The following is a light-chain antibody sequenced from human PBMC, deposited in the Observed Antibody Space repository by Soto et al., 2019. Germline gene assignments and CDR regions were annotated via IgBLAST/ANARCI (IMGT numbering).Light chain of an antibody. CDR2: DAS. Sequence: ETLLTQSPATLSLSPGERATLSCRASQSVNNFLAWYQQTPGQAPRLLIYDASYRAAGIPTRFSGSGSGTDVTITISSLEPEDFAVYYCQQRGNLPATFGPGTKVDIK. CDR1: QSVNNF. V-gene: IGKV3-11*01. J-gene: IGKJ3*01. CDR3: QQRGNLPAT.